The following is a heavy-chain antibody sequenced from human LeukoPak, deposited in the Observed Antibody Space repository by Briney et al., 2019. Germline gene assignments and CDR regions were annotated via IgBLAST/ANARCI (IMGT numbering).Heavy chain of an antibody. CDR3: VKAIVGATFDS. CDR1: GFTFSSYA. Sequence: GGSLRLSCSASGFTFSSYAMDWVRQAPGKGLEYVSGISSNGGSTYYADSVKGRFTISRDNSKNTVYPQMSSLRAEDTAVYYCVKAIVGATFDSWGQGTLVTVSS. V-gene: IGHV3-64D*06. D-gene: IGHD1-26*01. CDR2: ISSNGGST. J-gene: IGHJ4*02.